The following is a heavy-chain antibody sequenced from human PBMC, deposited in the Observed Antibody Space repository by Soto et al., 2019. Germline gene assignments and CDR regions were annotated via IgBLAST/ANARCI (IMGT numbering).Heavy chain of an antibody. V-gene: IGHV3-30-3*01. CDR1: GFTFSSYA. Sequence: QVQLVESGGGVVQPGRSLRLSCAASGFTFSSYAMHWVRQAPGKGLEWVAVISYDGSNKYYADSVKGRFTISRDNSKNTLYLQMNSLRAEDTAVYYCARNLPPYDFWSGYYAAWYYYYGMDVW. D-gene: IGHD3-3*01. CDR3: ARNLPPYDFWSGYYAAWYYYYGMDV. CDR2: ISYDGSNK. J-gene: IGHJ6*01.